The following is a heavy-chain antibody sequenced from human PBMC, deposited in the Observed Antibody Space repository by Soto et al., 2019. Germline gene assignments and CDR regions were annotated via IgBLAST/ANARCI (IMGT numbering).Heavy chain of an antibody. D-gene: IGHD2-15*01. J-gene: IGHJ6*02. CDR3: ARRAAGYYYYDIDV. CDR1: GFSISSDS. V-gene: IGHV3-23*04. CDR2: IRGSGGST. Sequence: EVQLVESGGGLVQPGGSLRLSCAASGFSISSDSMNWVRQAPGKGLEWVAAIRGSGGSTYYEDSVNGRFTISRDNSKNALYLLMNSQRAEDTAVYYCARRAAGYYYYDIDVGGQGTTVAVSS.